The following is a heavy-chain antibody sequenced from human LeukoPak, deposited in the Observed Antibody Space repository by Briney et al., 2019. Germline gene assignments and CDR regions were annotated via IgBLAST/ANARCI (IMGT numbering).Heavy chain of an antibody. V-gene: IGHV4-34*01. CDR2: INHSGST. CDR1: GGSFSGHY. Sequence: SQTLSLTSAVYGGSFSGHYWSWIRKPPGNGLDWIREINHSGSTNYNPSLESRVTISVDTSKNHFSLKLSSVTAADTAVYYCASGQYYDLWSGYYVDWGQGTPVTVSA. CDR3: ASGQYYDLWSGYYVD. D-gene: IGHD3-3*01. J-gene: IGHJ4*02.